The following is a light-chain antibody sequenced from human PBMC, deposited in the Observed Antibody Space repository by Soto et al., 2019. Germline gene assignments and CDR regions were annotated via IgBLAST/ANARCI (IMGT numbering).Light chain of an antibody. Sequence: SYELTQPPSVSVSPGQTASITCSGDKLGERYASWYQQKPGQSPVVVIYQDNKRPSGIPERFSGSNSGNTATLTISGTQAMDEADYYCQTWDSSTHWVFGGGTKLTVL. V-gene: IGLV3-1*01. J-gene: IGLJ3*02. CDR2: QDN. CDR1: KLGERY. CDR3: QTWDSSTHWV.